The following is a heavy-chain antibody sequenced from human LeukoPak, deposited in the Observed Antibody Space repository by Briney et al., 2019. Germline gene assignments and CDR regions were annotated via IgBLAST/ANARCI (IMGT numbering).Heavy chain of an antibody. CDR2: ISWNSGSI. D-gene: IGHD3-10*01. J-gene: IGHJ4*02. CDR3: AKADGSGSYYNGAEGY. V-gene: IGHV3-9*01. Sequence: GRSLRLSCAASGFTFDDYAMHWVRQAPGKGLEWVSGISWNSGSIGYADSVKGRFTISRDNSKNTLYLQMNSLRAEDTAVYYCAKADGSGSYYNGAEGYWGQGTLVTVSS. CDR1: GFTFDDYA.